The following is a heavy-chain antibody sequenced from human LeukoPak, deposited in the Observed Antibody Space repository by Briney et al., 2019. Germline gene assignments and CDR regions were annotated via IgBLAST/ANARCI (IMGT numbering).Heavy chain of an antibody. V-gene: IGHV3-48*01. Sequence: PGGSLRLSCAASGLSFSSYSMNWVRQAPGKGLEWVSYISSSSDTIYYADSVKGRFTISRDNSKNTLYLQMNSLRAEDTAVYYCAKGGYYYDSSGYADAFDIWGQGTMVTVSS. D-gene: IGHD3-22*01. CDR2: ISSSSDTI. CDR1: GLSFSSYS. CDR3: AKGGYYYDSSGYADAFDI. J-gene: IGHJ3*02.